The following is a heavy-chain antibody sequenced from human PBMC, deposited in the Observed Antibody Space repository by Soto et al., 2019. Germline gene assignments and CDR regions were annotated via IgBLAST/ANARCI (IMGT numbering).Heavy chain of an antibody. V-gene: IGHV1-69*08. CDR3: AREEYYYGSGAFFGF. D-gene: IGHD3-10*01. Sequence: QVQLVQSGAEVKKPGSSVKVSCKASGGTFSSYTISWVRQAPGQGLEWMGRIIPILGIANYAQKLQGRVTITADKSTSTAYMERRSLRSEDTAVYCCAREEYYYGSGAFFGFWGQGTLVTVSS. J-gene: IGHJ4*02. CDR2: IIPILGIA. CDR1: GGTFSSYT.